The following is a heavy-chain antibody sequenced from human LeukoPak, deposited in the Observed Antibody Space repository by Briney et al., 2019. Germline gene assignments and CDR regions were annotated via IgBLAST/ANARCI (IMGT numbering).Heavy chain of an antibody. Sequence: ASVKVSCKASGYTFTGFYMHWVRQAPGQGLEWMGWINPNSGGTNYAQKFQGRVTMTRDTSISTAYMELSRLRSDDTAVYYCARGGIAARRSWFDPWGQGTLVTVSS. D-gene: IGHD6-6*01. V-gene: IGHV1-2*02. CDR2: INPNSGGT. CDR1: GYTFTGFY. J-gene: IGHJ5*02. CDR3: ARGGIAARRSWFDP.